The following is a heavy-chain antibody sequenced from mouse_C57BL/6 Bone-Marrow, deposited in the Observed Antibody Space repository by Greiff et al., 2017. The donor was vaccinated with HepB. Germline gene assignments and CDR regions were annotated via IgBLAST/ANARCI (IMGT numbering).Heavy chain of an antibody. CDR1: GYTFTSYW. D-gene: IGHD1-1*02. J-gene: IGHJ2*01. CDR3: AREDGGSRGPFDY. CDR2: IDPSDSYT. V-gene: IGHV1-69*01. Sequence: QVQLQQSGAELVMPGASVKLSCKASGYTFTSYWMHWVKQRPGQGLEWIGEIDPSDSYTNYNQKFKGKSTLTVDKSSSTAYMQLSSLTSEDSAVYYCAREDGGSRGPFDYWGQGTTLTVSS.